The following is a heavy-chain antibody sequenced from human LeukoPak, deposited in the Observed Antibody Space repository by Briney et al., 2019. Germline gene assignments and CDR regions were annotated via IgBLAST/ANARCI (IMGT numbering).Heavy chain of an antibody. D-gene: IGHD3-10*01. J-gene: IGHJ5*02. V-gene: IGHV4-39*02. CDR3: AREVLLWFGELTNWFDP. Sequence: SETLSLTCTVSGGSISSSSYYWGWIRQPPGKGLEWIGSIYYSGSTYYNPSLKSRVTISVDTSKNQFSLKLSSVTAADTTVYYCAREVLLWFGELTNWFDPWGQGTLVTVSS. CDR2: IYYSGST. CDR1: GGSISSSSYY.